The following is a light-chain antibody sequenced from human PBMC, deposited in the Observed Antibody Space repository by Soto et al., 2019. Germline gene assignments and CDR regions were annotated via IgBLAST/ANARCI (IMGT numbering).Light chain of an antibody. Sequence: SYELTQPPSVSVAPGQTVTIICGGDNIATERVHWYQQKPGQAPAVVVYDDSDRPSGIPERFSGSNSDNTATLTISRVDDGDEADYYCQVWDIKTDQYVFGTGTKVTVL. CDR1: NIATER. J-gene: IGLJ1*01. CDR2: DDS. CDR3: QVWDIKTDQYV. V-gene: IGLV3-21*02.